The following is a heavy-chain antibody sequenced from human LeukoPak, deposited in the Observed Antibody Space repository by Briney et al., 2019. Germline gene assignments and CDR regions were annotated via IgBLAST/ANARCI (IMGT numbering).Heavy chain of an antibody. Sequence: ASVKVSCKASGYTFTSYGISWVRQAPGQGLEWMGWISAYNGNTNYAQKLQGRVTMTTDTSTSTAYMELRSLRSDDTAVYYCATDVTSYYCSGGSCYSYFDYWGQGTLATVSS. CDR1: GYTFTSYG. CDR2: ISAYNGNT. V-gene: IGHV1-18*01. D-gene: IGHD2-15*01. CDR3: ATDVTSYYCSGGSCYSYFDY. J-gene: IGHJ4*02.